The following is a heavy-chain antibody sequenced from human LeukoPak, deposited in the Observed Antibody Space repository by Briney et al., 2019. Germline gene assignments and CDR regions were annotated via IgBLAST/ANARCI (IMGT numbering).Heavy chain of an antibody. D-gene: IGHD4-17*01. CDR3: ARHADYGDYSNWFDP. CDR2: IYPGDSDT. CDR1: GYSFTSYW. V-gene: IGHV5-51*01. J-gene: IGHJ5*02. Sequence: GESLKISCKGSGYSFTSYWIGWVRQMPGKGLEWMGMIYPGDSDTRYSPSFQGQVTISADKSICTAYLQWSSLKASDTAMYYCARHADYGDYSNWFDPWGQGTLVTVSS.